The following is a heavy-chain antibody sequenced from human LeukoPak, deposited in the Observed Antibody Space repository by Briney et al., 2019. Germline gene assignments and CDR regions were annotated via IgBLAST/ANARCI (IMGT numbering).Heavy chain of an antibody. CDR3: ARRPKYRSFVAGAFDY. CDR1: GGSFSGYY. Sequence: SETLSLTCAVYGGSFSGYYWSWIRQPPGKGLEWIGEINHSGSTNYNPSLKSRVTISVDTSKNQFSLKLSSVTAADTAVYYCARRPKYRSFVAGAFDYWGQGTLVTVSS. V-gene: IGHV4-34*01. J-gene: IGHJ4*02. CDR2: INHSGST. D-gene: IGHD6-6*01.